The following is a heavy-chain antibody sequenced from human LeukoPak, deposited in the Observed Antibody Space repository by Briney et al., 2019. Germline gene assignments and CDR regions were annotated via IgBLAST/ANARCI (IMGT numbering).Heavy chain of an antibody. CDR3: ARHTYSYGYHYYYYMDV. Sequence: SETLSLTCGVYGGSFSGHYWSWIRQPPGKGLEWIGEIDHSTISNYNPSLKSRVTISIDTSKNQFSLKLSSVTAADTAVYYCARHTYSYGYHYYYYMDVWGKGTTVTISS. D-gene: IGHD5-18*01. V-gene: IGHV4-34*01. J-gene: IGHJ6*03. CDR2: IDHSTIS. CDR1: GGSFSGHY.